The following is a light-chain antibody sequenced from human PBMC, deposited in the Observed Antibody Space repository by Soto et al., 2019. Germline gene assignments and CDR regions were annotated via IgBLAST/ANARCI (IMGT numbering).Light chain of an antibody. V-gene: IGKV3-15*01. Sequence: IVMKQSPATLSVSPGERATLSCTASQSVSTNLAWYQQKPGQAPRLLIYGESTRATGIPARFSGSGSGTELTLTISGLQSEDFAVYYCQQYNNSPPLSFGGGTKVEIK. J-gene: IGKJ4*01. CDR3: QQYNNSPPLS. CDR2: GES. CDR1: QSVSTN.